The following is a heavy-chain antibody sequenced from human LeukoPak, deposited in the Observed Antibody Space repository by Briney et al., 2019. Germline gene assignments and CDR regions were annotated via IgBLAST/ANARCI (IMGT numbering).Heavy chain of an antibody. Sequence: GGSLRLSCAASGFTFSSYGMSWVRQAPGKGLEWVSAISGSGGSTYYADSVKGRFTISRDNSKNTLYLQMNSLRAEDTAVYYCARVITAMDFDYWGQGTLVTVSS. CDR1: GFTFSSYG. D-gene: IGHD5-18*01. J-gene: IGHJ4*02. CDR3: ARVITAMDFDY. CDR2: ISGSGGST. V-gene: IGHV3-23*01.